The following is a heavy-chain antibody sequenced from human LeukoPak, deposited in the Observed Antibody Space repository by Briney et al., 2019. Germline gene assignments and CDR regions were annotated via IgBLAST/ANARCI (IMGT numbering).Heavy chain of an antibody. J-gene: IGHJ3*02. V-gene: IGHV4-34*01. CDR2: INHSGST. CDR3: ASSRYVVDAFDI. CDR1: GGSFSGYY. D-gene: IGHD2-15*01. Sequence: SETLSLTCAVYGGSFSGYYWSWIRQPPGKGLEWIGEINHSGSTNYNPSLKSRITISVDTSKNQSSLKLSSVTAADTAVYYRASSRYVVDAFDIWGQGTMVTVSS.